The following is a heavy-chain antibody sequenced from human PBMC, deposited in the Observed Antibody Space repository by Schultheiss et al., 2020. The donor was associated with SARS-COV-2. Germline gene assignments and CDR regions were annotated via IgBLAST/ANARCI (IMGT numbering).Heavy chain of an antibody. CDR2: ISAYNGNT. D-gene: IGHD3-22*01. CDR1: GYTFTSYG. Sequence: ASVKVSCKASGYTFTSYGISWVRQAPGQGLEWMGWISAYNGNTNYAQKLQGRVTMTTDTSTSTAYMELRSLRSDDTAVYYCARDHHFYDSSGYPNWFDPWGQGTLVTVSS. CDR3: ARDHHFYDSSGYPNWFDP. V-gene: IGHV1-18*01. J-gene: IGHJ5*02.